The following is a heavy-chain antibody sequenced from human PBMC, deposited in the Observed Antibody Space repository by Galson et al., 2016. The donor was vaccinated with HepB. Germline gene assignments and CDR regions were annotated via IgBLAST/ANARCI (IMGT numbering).Heavy chain of an antibody. CDR1: GFSFSISG. CDR3: GKHGGFDY. Sequence: SLRLSCAASGFSFSISGMSWVRQTPGRGLEWVSGITGSGDTTHYADSVKGRFIISRDNSKSTLYLFMNNLRAGDTAVYYCGKHGGFDYWGQGALVTVSS. V-gene: IGHV3-23*01. CDR2: ITGSGDTT. D-gene: IGHD3-16*01. J-gene: IGHJ4*02.